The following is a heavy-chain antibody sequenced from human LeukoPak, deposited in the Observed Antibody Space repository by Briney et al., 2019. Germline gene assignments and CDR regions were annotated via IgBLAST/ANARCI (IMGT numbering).Heavy chain of an antibody. CDR2: ISYDGSNK. J-gene: IGHJ4*02. D-gene: IGHD3-9*01. V-gene: IGHV3-30*03. CDR3: ARDLNPITIFASFDY. CDR1: GFTFSSYG. Sequence: GRSLRLSCAASGFTFSSYGMHWVRQAPGKGLEWVAVISYDGSNKYYADSVKGRFTISRDNSKNTLYLQMNSLRAEDTAVYYCARDLNPITIFASFDYWGQGTLVTVSS.